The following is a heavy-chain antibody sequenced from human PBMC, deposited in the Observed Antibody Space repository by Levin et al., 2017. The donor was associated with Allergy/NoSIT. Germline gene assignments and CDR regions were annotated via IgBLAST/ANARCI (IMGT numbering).Heavy chain of an antibody. V-gene: IGHV3-9*01. CDR3: AKESTFGYTILYYFDF. Sequence: GGSLRLSCAASGFTFDDYTMHWVRQAPGKGLEWVSSITWNSGSIVYADSVKGRFTISRDNANNSLYLQMNSLTTEDTAFYYCAKESTFGYTILYYFDFWGQGTLVTVSS. D-gene: IGHD6-13*01. CDR2: ITWNSGSI. CDR1: GFTFDDYT. J-gene: IGHJ4*02.